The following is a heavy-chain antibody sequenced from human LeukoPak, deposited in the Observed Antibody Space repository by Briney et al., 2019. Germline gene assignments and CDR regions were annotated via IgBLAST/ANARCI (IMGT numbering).Heavy chain of an antibody. Sequence: GGSLRLSCAASGLTFSSSAMSWVRQAPGKGLEWVSAISNNGGYTYYADSVQGRFTNSRDNSKSTLCLQMNSLRAEDTAVYYCAKQLGYCSDGSCYFPYWGQGTLVTVSS. CDR1: GLTFSSSA. D-gene: IGHD2-15*01. V-gene: IGHV3-23*01. CDR3: AKQLGYCSDGSCYFPY. J-gene: IGHJ4*02. CDR2: ISNNGGYT.